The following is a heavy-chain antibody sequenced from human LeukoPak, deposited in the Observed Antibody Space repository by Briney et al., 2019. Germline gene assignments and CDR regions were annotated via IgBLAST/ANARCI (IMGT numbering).Heavy chain of an antibody. CDR1: GFTFSSYE. V-gene: IGHV3-48*03. Sequence: QPGGSLRLSCAASGFTFSSYEMNWVRQAPGKGLEWVSYISSSGSTIYYADSVKGRFTISRDNAKNSLYLQMNSLRAEDTAVYYCAREAPDAIQQLVLRDAFDIWGQGTMVTVSS. CDR3: AREAPDAIQQLVLRDAFDI. CDR2: ISSSGSTI. D-gene: IGHD6-13*01. J-gene: IGHJ3*02.